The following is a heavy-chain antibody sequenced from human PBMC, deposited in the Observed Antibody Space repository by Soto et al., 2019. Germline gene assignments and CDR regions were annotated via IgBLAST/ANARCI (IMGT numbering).Heavy chain of an antibody. V-gene: IGHV5-51*01. CDR2: IYPGDSDT. CDR1: GYSFTSYW. Sequence: GESLKISCKGSGYSFTSYWIGWVRQMPGKGLEWMGIIYPGDSDTRYSPSFQGQVTISADKSISTAYLQWSSLKASDTAMYYCARSLVVVVAATRGDYYYYGMDVWGQGTTVTVSS. J-gene: IGHJ6*02. CDR3: ARSLVVVVAATRGDYYYYGMDV. D-gene: IGHD2-15*01.